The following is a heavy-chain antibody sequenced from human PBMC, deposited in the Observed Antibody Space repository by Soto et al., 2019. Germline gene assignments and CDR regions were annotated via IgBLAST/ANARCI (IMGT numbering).Heavy chain of an antibody. V-gene: IGHV4-4*01. CDR1: GGTIRSPDW. CDR2: IFQSGST. Sequence: LSLTCTVSGGTIRSPDWWTWVRQPPGKGLEWIGEIFQSGSTNYTPSLESRVTISVDKSKNQFSLTLTSVTAADTAVYFCARGRGRYSSGWSWFDPWGQGILVTVSS. CDR3: ARGRGRYSSGWSWFDP. J-gene: IGHJ5*02. D-gene: IGHD6-19*01.